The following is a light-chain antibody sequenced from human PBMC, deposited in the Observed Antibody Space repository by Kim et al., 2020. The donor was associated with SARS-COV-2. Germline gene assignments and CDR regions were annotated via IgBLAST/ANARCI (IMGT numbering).Light chain of an antibody. CDR1: QSISTY. J-gene: IGKJ1*01. CDR2: QAS. Sequence: DVQMTQSPSTLSASVGDRVSITCRASQSISTYLAWFQHKPGKAPKLLISQASALQSGVPSRFSGFGSGTEFTLKINSLQPDDFATYYCQQYYTYWTFGQGTKVDIK. CDR3: QQYYTYWT. V-gene: IGKV1-5*03.